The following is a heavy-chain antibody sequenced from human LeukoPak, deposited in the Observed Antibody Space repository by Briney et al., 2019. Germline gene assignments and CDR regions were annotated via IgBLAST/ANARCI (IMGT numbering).Heavy chain of an antibody. J-gene: IGHJ4*02. CDR1: GFTFSSYW. CDR2: ISSDGIST. D-gene: IGHD3-22*01. CDR3: ARHYYDSGSYYTTEY. Sequence: SGESLRLSCAASGFTFSSYWMHWVRQAPGKGLVWVSRISSDGISTFYADSVKGRFTISRDNAKNTLYLQMNSLRAEDTAVYHCARHYYDSGSYYTTEYWGQGTRVTVSS. V-gene: IGHV3-74*01.